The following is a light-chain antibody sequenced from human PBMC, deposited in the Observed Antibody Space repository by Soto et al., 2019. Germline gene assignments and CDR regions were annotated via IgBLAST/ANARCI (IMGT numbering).Light chain of an antibody. CDR1: QSISSW. CDR2: KAS. V-gene: IGKV1-5*03. Sequence: DIQMTQSPSTLSASVGDRVTITCRASQSISSWLAWYQQKPGKAPKLLIYKASSLESGVPSRFSGSGSGTGFTLTISSLQPDDFATYYCQQYNSYSWTFGQGTKLEIK. CDR3: QQYNSYSWT. J-gene: IGKJ2*02.